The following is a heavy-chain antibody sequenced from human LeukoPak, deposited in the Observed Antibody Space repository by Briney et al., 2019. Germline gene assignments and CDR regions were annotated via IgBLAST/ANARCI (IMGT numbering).Heavy chain of an antibody. CDR1: GFTFSSYG. Sequence: GRSLRLSCAASGFTFSSYGMHWVRQAPGKGLEWVAVIWYDGSNKYYADSVKGRFTISRDNSKNTLYLQMNSLRAEDTAVYYCARDLSLLGIDYWGQGTLVTVSS. CDR3: ARDLSLLGIDY. J-gene: IGHJ4*02. V-gene: IGHV3-33*01. CDR2: IWYDGSNK. D-gene: IGHD7-27*01.